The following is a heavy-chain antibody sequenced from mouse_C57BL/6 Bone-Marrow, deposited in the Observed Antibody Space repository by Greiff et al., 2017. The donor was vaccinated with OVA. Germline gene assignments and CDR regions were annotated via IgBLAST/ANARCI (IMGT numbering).Heavy chain of an antibody. D-gene: IGHD1-1*01. J-gene: IGHJ4*01. Sequence: QVQLQQPGAELVKPGASVKLSCKASGYTFTSYWMHWVKQRPGQGLEWIGMIHPNSGSTNYNEKFKSKATLTVDKSSSTAYMQLSSLTSEDSAVYYCARSEITTRYAMDYWGQGTSVTVSS. CDR3: ARSEITTRYAMDY. CDR2: IHPNSGST. V-gene: IGHV1-64*01. CDR1: GYTFTSYW.